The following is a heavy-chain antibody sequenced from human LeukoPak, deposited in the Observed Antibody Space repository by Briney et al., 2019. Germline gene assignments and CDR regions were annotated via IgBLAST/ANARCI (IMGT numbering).Heavy chain of an antibody. Sequence: SQTLSLTCAISGDSVSSNSAAWNWIRQSPSRGLEWLGRTYYGSKWYNDYAVSVKSRITINPDTSKNQFSLQLSSVTAADTAVYYCARESVGVVPPTNWFDPWGQGTLVTVSS. CDR1: GDSVSSNSAA. V-gene: IGHV6-1*01. J-gene: IGHJ5*02. CDR3: ARESVGVVPPTNWFDP. D-gene: IGHD2-2*01. CDR2: TYYGSKWYN.